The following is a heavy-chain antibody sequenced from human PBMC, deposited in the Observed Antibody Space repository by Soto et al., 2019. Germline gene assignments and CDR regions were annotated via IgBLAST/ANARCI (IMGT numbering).Heavy chain of an antibody. V-gene: IGHV3-30*18. CDR3: AKDGVLKQQLELELFDY. J-gene: IGHJ4*02. CDR1: GFTFSSYG. Sequence: SLRLSCAASGFTFSSYGMHWVRQAPGKGLEWVAVISYDGSNKYYADSVKGRFTISRDNSKNTLYLQMNSLRAEDTAVYYCAKDGVLKQQLELELFDYWGQGTLVTVSS. CDR2: ISYDGSNK. D-gene: IGHD6-13*01.